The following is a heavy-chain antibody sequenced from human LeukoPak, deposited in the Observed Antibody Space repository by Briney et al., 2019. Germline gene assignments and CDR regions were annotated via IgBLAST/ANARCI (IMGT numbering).Heavy chain of an antibody. Sequence: PGGSLRLSCAASGFTFEDYAMHWVRQSPGKGLEWVSGISWNSGSIGYADSVKGRFTISRDNTKNSLYLQMNSLRAEDTALYYCAKLPGFSPYYGMDVWGQGTTVTVSS. CDR1: GFTFEDYA. D-gene: IGHD2/OR15-2a*01. V-gene: IGHV3-9*01. CDR2: ISWNSGSI. CDR3: AKLPGFSPYYGMDV. J-gene: IGHJ6*02.